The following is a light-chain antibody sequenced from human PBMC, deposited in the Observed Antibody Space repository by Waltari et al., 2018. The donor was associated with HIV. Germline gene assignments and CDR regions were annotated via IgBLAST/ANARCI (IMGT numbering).Light chain of an antibody. CDR3: QSYDSGLSVV. CDR1: SSNIGAGFD. V-gene: IGLV1-40*01. CDR2: GDT. J-gene: IGLJ3*02. Sequence: QSVLTQPPSVSGAPGQRVPISCTGNSSNIGAGFDVPWYQQVPETAPKLLIYGDTNRPSGVPDRFSGSKSGTSASLAITGLQAEDEADYYCQSYDSGLSVVFGGGTKLTVL.